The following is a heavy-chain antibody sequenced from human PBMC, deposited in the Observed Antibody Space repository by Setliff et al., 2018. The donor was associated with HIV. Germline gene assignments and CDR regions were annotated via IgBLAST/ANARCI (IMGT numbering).Heavy chain of an antibody. Sequence: LSLTCCVTDDPISSYYWSWVRQPAGKGLEWIGRLYVSGDTNYNPSLKSRVTMSLDTSKKHFSLNLKSVTAADTAVYYCALTGHRLLRGYMDVWGKGTTVTVSS. J-gene: IGHJ6*03. CDR2: LYVSGDT. CDR1: DDPISSYY. D-gene: IGHD2-15*01. CDR3: ALTGHRLLRGYMDV. V-gene: IGHV4-4*07.